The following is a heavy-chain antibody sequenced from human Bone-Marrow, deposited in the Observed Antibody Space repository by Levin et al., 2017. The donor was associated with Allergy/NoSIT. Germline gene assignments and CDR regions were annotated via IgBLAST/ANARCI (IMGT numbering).Heavy chain of an antibody. CDR3: ARAQTSSSGWYWGFDY. J-gene: IGHJ4*02. D-gene: IGHD6-19*01. CDR2: IWYDGSNE. CDR1: GFTFNTYG. V-gene: IGHV3-33*01. Sequence: GGSLRLSCAASGFTFNTYGMHWVRQAPGRGLEWVAVIWYDGSNEIYADSVKGRFTVSRDNSNNTLYLQMNSLRAEDTAMYYCARAQTSSSGWYWGFDYWGQGTRVTVSS.